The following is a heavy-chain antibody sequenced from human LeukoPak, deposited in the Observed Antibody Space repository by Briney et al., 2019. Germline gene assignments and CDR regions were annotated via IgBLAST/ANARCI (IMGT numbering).Heavy chain of an antibody. CDR2: IYYSGST. D-gene: IGHD6-13*01. Sequence: SETLPLTCTVSGGSISSSSYYWGWIRQPPGKGLEWIGSIYYSGSTYYNPSLKSRVTISVDTSKNQFSLKLSSVTAADAAVYYCARGTAAGTGGRYYYYYYYMDVWGKGTTVTVSS. V-gene: IGHV4-39*07. CDR1: GGSISSSSYY. CDR3: ARGTAAGTGGRYYYYYYYMDV. J-gene: IGHJ6*03.